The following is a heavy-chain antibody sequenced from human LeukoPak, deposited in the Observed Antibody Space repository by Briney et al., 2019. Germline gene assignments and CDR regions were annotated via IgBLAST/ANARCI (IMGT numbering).Heavy chain of an antibody. CDR1: GYTFTSYY. CDR2: INPSGGST. J-gene: IGHJ5*02. CDR3: ARDTRGIQLFGYSWFDP. D-gene: IGHD5-18*01. Sequence: ASVKVSCKASGYTFTSYYMHWVRNAPGQGIEWMGIINPSGGSTSYAQKFQGRVTMTRDTSTSTVYIELSSLRSEDTAVYYCARDTRGIQLFGYSWFDPWGQGTLVTVSS. V-gene: IGHV1-46*01.